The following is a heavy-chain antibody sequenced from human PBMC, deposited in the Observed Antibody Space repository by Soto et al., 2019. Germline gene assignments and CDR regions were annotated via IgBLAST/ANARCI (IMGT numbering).Heavy chain of an antibody. CDR2: INHSGGST. J-gene: IGHJ4*02. V-gene: IGHV1-46*01. D-gene: IGHD3-16*02. CDR3: ATDTFGGVIVGY. Sequence: ASVKVSCKASGYTFTSYYMHWVRQAPGQGLEWKGIINHSGGSTSYAQKFQGRVTMTRDTSTSTAYMELSSLRSEDTAVYYCATDTFGGVIVGYWGQGTLVTVSS. CDR1: GYTFTSYY.